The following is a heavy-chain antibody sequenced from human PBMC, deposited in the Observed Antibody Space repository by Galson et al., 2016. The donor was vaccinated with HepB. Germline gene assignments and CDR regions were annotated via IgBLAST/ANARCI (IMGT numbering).Heavy chain of an antibody. CDR2: ISPSGDNT. D-gene: IGHD7-27*01. CDR1: GYSFNNQA. Sequence: SLRLSCAASGYSFNNQAMNCVRRAPGTGLERGSPISPSGDNTYHADSVKGRFTNSRDISKNTLYLRMNSLRAADTALYYCARRGINWGFFDYWGQGTLVNVSS. V-gene: IGHV3-23*01. CDR3: ARRGINWGFFDY. J-gene: IGHJ4*02.